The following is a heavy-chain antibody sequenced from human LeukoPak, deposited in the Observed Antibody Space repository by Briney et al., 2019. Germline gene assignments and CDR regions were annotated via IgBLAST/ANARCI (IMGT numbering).Heavy chain of an antibody. CDR1: GFTVSSNY. Sequence: PGGSLRLSCAASGFTVSSNYMNWVRLAPGKGLEWVSVIYSGGSTYYADSVKGRFTISRDNSKNTLYLQMNSLRAEDTAVYYCAREAVNRNYFDYWGQGTLVTVSS. D-gene: IGHD4-17*01. V-gene: IGHV3-53*01. CDR3: AREAVNRNYFDY. CDR2: IYSGGST. J-gene: IGHJ4*02.